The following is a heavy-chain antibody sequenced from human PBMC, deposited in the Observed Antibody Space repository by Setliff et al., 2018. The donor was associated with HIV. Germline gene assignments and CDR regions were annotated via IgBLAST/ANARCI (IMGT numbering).Heavy chain of an antibody. CDR2: ISSSSSYI. Sequence: PGESLKISCRGSGYNFPNYWIAWVRQMPGKGLEWVSSISSSSSYIYYADSVKGRFTISRDNAKNSLYLQMNSLRAEDTAVYYCARGVSYLDYWGQGTLVTVSS. CDR3: ARGVSYLDY. J-gene: IGHJ4*02. V-gene: IGHV3-21*01. D-gene: IGHD3-3*01. CDR1: GYNFPNYW.